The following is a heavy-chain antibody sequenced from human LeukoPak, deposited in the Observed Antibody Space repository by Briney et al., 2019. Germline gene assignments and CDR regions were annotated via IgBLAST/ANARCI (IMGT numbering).Heavy chain of an antibody. D-gene: IGHD2-8*02. CDR1: GYTFSRYG. V-gene: IGHV1-18*01. J-gene: IGHJ5*02. CDR2: ISGYNGKT. CDR3: AREGALHDTGDHYLSWFDP. Sequence: ASVKVSCKTSGYTFSRYGIAWVRQAPGQGLEWMGWISGYNGKTNYAENLQGRVTMTTDTSTSTGYMELRSLRSDDTAVYYCAREGALHDTGDHYLSWFDPWGQGPLVTVSS.